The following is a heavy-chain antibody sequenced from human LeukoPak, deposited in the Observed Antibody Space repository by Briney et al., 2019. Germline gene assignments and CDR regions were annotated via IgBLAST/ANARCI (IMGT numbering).Heavy chain of an antibody. Sequence: PSETLSLTRGVSAYSISSGYYWGWIRQPPGKGLEWIGSIYHSGVTYYNASLKSRVTISVDTSRNQFSLKLSSVTAADTAVYYCAREDCSGGGCYFYYYYMDVWGKGATVIVSS. CDR2: IYHSGVT. V-gene: IGHV4-38-2*02. CDR1: AYSISSGYY. CDR3: AREDCSGGGCYFYYYYMDV. J-gene: IGHJ6*03. D-gene: IGHD2-15*01.